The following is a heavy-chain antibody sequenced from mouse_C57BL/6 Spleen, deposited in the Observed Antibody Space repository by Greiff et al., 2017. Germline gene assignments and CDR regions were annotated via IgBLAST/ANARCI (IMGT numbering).Heavy chain of an antibody. V-gene: IGHV1-18*01. D-gene: IGHD2-4*01. J-gene: IGHJ4*01. CDR2: INPNNGGT. CDR1: GYTFTDYN. CDR3: ARSKEGLYYAMDD. Sequence: VQLQQSGPELVKPGASVKIPCKASGYTFTDYNMDWVKQSHGKSLEWIGDINPNNGGTIYNQKFKGKATLTVDKSSSTAYMELRSLTSEDTAVYYCARSKEGLYYAMDDWGQGTSVTVSS.